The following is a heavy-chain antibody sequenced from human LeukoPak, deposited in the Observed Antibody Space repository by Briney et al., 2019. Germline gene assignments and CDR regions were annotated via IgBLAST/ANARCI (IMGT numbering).Heavy chain of an antibody. CDR3: ARGGSSSGGYDY. CDR2: FYHSGST. CDR1: GGFNTHYY. D-gene: IGHD6-6*01. J-gene: IGHJ4*02. V-gene: IGHV4-59*01. Sequence: SETLSLTCSVSGGFNTHYYWSWIRQPPGKGLEWIGYFYHSGSTNYNPSLKSRVTISVDTSKNQFSLKLSSVTAADTAVYYCARGGSSSGGYDYWGQGTLVTVSS.